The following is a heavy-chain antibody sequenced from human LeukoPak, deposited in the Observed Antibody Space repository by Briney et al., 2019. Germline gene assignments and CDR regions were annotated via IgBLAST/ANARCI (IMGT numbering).Heavy chain of an antibody. CDR2: ISYDGSTK. D-gene: IGHD6-13*01. V-gene: IGHV3-30*03. CDR3: ARVPVASWIQLDT. J-gene: IGHJ5*02. Sequence: PGRSLRLSCAASGFTFSSFGMHWVRQAPGKGLEWVAIISYDGSTKYYADSVKGRFTISRDNSKNTLYLQMNSLRAEDTALYYCARVPVASWIQLDTWGQGTLVTVSS. CDR1: GFTFSSFG.